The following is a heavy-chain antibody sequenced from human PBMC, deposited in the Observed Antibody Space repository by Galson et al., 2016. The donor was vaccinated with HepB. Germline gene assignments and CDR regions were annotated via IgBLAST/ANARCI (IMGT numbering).Heavy chain of an antibody. CDR2: INHVGFT. CDR1: DGPLSGYY. V-gene: IGHV4-34*01. J-gene: IGHJ5*02. D-gene: IGHD5-12*01. Sequence: SETLSLTCAVYDGPLSGYYWTWIRQPPGQGLEWLGGINHVGFTNYNPSLKSRVTISVDTSSNHFSLQLTSVTAADTAVYYCARGRLPQAHLDLWGQGTLVTVSS. CDR3: ARGRLPQAHLDL.